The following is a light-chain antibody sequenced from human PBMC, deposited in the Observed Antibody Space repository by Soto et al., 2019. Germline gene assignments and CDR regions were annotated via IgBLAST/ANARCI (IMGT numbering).Light chain of an antibody. V-gene: IGKV3-15*01. J-gene: IGKJ4*01. CDR2: GAS. Sequence: EVVMTQSPATLSISPGERGTLSCRASQSVSSNLAWYQQKPGQAPRLLISGASTRATGIPARFSGSGSGTEFTLTISSLQSEDFAVYYCQQYNNWPPLTFGGGTKVEIK. CDR3: QQYNNWPPLT. CDR1: QSVSSN.